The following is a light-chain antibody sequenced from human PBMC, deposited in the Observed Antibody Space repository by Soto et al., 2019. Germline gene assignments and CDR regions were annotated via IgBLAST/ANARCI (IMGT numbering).Light chain of an antibody. CDR2: DAS. V-gene: IGKV3-11*01. Sequence: EIVLTQSPATLSLSPGERATLSCRASQSVSSYLAWYQQKPGQAPRLLIYDASNRATGIPARFRGSGSGTDFTLTIGSLEPEDFAVYYCQQRSVWPAVPFGGGTKVDIK. CDR1: QSVSSY. CDR3: QQRSVWPAVP. J-gene: IGKJ4*01.